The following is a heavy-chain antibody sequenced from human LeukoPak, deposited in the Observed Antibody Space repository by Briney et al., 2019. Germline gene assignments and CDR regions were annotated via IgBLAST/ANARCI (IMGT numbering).Heavy chain of an antibody. CDR1: GFTFSSYS. D-gene: IGHD5-18*01. CDR2: ISSSSSYI. Sequence: GGSLRLSCAASGFTFSSYSMNWVRQAPGKGLEWVSSISSSSSYIYYADSVKGRFTISRDNAKNSLYLQMNSLRAEDTAVYYCARSSYTAMVPGGGDYWGQGTQVTVSS. V-gene: IGHV3-21*01. J-gene: IGHJ4*02. CDR3: ARSSYTAMVPGGGDY.